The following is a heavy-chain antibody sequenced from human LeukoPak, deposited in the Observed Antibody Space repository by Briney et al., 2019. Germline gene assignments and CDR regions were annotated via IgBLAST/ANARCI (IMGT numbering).Heavy chain of an antibody. V-gene: IGHV3-7*01. CDR1: GFTFDAYL. CDR3: ARRAYDYGDFFDY. CDR2: VNQDGTEQ. J-gene: IGHJ4*02. Sequence: GGSLRLSCAVSGFTFDAYLMTWVRQAPGRGREWVANVNQDGTEQYYVDSVRGRFTISRDNAKNSLYLQMNSLRDEDTALYYCARRAYDYGDFFDYWGQGTLVTVSS. D-gene: IGHD4-17*01.